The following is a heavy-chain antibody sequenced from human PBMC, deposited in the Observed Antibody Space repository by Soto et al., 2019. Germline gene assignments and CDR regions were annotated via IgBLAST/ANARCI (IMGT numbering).Heavy chain of an antibody. Sequence: QLQLQESGPGLVKPSETLSLTCTVSGGSISSSSYYWGWIRQPPGKGLEWIGSIYYSGSTYYNPSLKSRVTISVDTSKNQFSLKLSSVTSADTAVYYCASSDGGSTVDYWGRGTLVTVSS. J-gene: IGHJ4*02. CDR3: ASSDGGSTVDY. CDR1: GGSISSSSYY. D-gene: IGHD2-2*01. CDR2: IYYSGST. V-gene: IGHV4-39*01.